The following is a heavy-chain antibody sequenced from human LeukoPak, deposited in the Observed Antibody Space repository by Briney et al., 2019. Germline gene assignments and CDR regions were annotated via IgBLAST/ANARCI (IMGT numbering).Heavy chain of an antibody. V-gene: IGHV1-8*01. Sequence: GASVKVSCKASGYTFTSYDINWVRQATGRGLEWMGWMNPNSGNTGYAQKFQGRVTMTRNTSISTAYMELSSLRSEDTAVYYCARGNQVYYYYGMDVWGQGTTVTVSS. J-gene: IGHJ6*02. CDR1: GYTFTSYD. CDR3: ARGNQVYYYYGMDV. CDR2: MNPNSGNT.